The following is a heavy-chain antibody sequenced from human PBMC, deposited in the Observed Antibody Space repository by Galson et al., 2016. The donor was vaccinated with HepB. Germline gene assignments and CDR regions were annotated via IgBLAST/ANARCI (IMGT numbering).Heavy chain of an antibody. CDR2: ITFDGTKI. J-gene: IGHJ4*02. D-gene: IGHD5-12*01. CDR3: TNGVDRTDITPPFDY. Sequence: SLRLSCAASGFSFSSFGMHWVRQAPAKGLEWVAGITFDGTKIYYADSVKGRFTISRDNSKNTLNLQLRSLRGEDTAVYYCTNGVDRTDITPPFDYWGQGSLVTVPS. CDR1: GFSFSSFG. V-gene: IGHV3-30*18.